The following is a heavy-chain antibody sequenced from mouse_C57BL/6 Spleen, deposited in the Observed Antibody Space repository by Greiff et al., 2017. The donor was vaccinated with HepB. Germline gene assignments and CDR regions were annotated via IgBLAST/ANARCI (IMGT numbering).Heavy chain of an antibody. V-gene: IGHV1-22*01. D-gene: IGHD1-1*01. CDR2: INPNNGGT. CDR3: ARGALRFLMDY. CDR1: GYTFTDYN. J-gene: IGHJ4*01. Sequence: VQLKESGPELVKPGASVKMSCKASGYTFTDYNMHWVKQSHGKSLEWIGYINPNNGGTSYNQKFKGKATLTVNKSSSTAYMELRSLTSEDSAVYYCARGALRFLMDYWGQGTSVTVSS.